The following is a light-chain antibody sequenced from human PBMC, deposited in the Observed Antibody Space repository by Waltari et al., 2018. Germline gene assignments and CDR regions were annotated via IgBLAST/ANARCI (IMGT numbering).Light chain of an antibody. J-gene: IGLJ2*01. V-gene: IGLV3-19*01. CDR1: ILRRVY. CDR2: GKD. CDR3: NSRDSNGYSVV. Sequence: SSELTQGPDVSVALGQTVRITCQGDILRRVYASWYQQKPGQAPLFVMYGKDNRPSGIPDRFSGSTSGNTASLTITGAQAEDEAVYNCNSRDSNGYSVVFGGGTKVTVL.